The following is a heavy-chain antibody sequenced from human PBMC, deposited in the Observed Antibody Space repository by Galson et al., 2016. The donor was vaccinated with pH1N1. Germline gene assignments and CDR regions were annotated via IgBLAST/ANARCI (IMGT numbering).Heavy chain of an antibody. CDR1: GYTFTSFG. Sequence: SVKVSCKASGYTFTSFGISWVRQAPGQGLAWMGWISAYNGNTYYAQNLQGRVTMTTDASTSTAYMELRSLRSDDTAVYYCAREWDTLRSCRDRTWYHGMDVWGQGTTVTVSS. J-gene: IGHJ6*02. D-gene: IGHD5-18*01. CDR2: ISAYNGNT. V-gene: IGHV1-18*01. CDR3: AREWDTLRSCRDRTWYHGMDV.